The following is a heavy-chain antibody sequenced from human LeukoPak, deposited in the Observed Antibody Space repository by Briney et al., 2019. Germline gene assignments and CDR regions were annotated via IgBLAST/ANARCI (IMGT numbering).Heavy chain of an antibody. CDR1: GVTFSSYV. Sequence: GGSLRLSCEASGVTFSSYVMSWVRQAPGEGPWRGSGISGSGGGTYYADSVKGRFAISRDNSKNNLYLQMNSLRAEDTAVYYCVQEGPRGLAFDIWGQGTKVTVSS. J-gene: IGHJ3*02. CDR2: ISGSGGGT. V-gene: IGHV3-23*01. CDR3: VQEGPRGLAFDI.